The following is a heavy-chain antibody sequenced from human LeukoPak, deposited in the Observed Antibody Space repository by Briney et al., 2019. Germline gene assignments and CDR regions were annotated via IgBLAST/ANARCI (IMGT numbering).Heavy chain of an antibody. J-gene: IGHJ4*02. CDR2: THTSGST. Sequence: SSETLSLTCTFSGGSISSYYWSWIRQPAGKGLEWVGRTHTSGSTNYNPSLKSRVTISVDTSKNQFSLKLSSVTAADTAVYYCARYDYWGQGTLVTVSS. V-gene: IGHV4-4*07. CDR3: ARYDY. CDR1: GGSISSYY.